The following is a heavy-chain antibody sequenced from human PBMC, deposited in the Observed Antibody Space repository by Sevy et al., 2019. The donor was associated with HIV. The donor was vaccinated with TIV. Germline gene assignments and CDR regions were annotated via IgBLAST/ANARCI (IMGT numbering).Heavy chain of an antibody. CDR1: GGSISSGGYY. CDR3: ARSKAFSGLDY. D-gene: IGHD4-4*01. Sequence: SETLSLTCTVSGGSISSGGYYWNWIRQHPGEGLEWIGHIHYSGSTYYNPSLMSRVTMSLDTSKNQFSLKVTSVTDADTAVYYCARSKAFSGLDYWGQGTLVTVSS. J-gene: IGHJ4*02. CDR2: IHYSGST. V-gene: IGHV4-31*03.